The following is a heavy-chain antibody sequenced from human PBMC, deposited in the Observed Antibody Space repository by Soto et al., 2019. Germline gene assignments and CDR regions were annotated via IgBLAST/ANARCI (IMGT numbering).Heavy chain of an antibody. Sequence: RASVKVSCKASGYTFTSYYMHWVRQAPGQGLEWMGIINPSGGSTSYAQKFQGRVTMTRDTSTSTVYMELSSLRSEDTAVYYCARARGYCSGGSCYSWLFDYWGQETLVTVSS. D-gene: IGHD2-15*01. CDR3: ARARGYCSGGSCYSWLFDY. CDR2: INPSGGST. J-gene: IGHJ4*02. CDR1: GYTFTSYY. V-gene: IGHV1-46*01.